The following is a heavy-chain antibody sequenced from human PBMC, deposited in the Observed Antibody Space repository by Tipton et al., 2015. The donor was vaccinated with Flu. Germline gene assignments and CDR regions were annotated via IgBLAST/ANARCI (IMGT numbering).Heavy chain of an antibody. Sequence: TLSLTCTVSGGSISSYYWNWIRQSAGKGLEWIGRIQSTGRTNYNPSLRSRVTMSLDASKNQVSLKLTSVTAADTAVYFCARGGYNYAIYWFDPWSQGTLVTVSS. D-gene: IGHD5-18*01. CDR3: ARGGYNYAIYWFDP. CDR2: IQSTGRT. CDR1: GGSISSYY. V-gene: IGHV4-4*07. J-gene: IGHJ5*02.